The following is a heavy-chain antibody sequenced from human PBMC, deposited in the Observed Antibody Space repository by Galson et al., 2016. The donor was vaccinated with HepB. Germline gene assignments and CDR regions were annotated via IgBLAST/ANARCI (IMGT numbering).Heavy chain of an antibody. CDR1: VGSFSGYY. Sequence: ETLSPTCAVHVGSFSGYYWNWIRQPAGKGPEWIGEINHSGSPNYNPSLKGRVTISVDMSKNQFSLRLNSVTAADTAVHYCAKKGRWHYAAPYYFDSWGQGTLVTVSS. J-gene: IGHJ4*02. V-gene: IGHV4-34*01. D-gene: IGHD1-7*01. CDR2: INHSGSP. CDR3: AKKGRWHYAAPYYFDS.